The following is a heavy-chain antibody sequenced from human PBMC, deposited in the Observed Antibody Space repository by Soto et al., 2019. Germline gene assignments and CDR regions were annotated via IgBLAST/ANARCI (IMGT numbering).Heavy chain of an antibody. V-gene: IGHV1-69*13. D-gene: IGHD3-9*01. CDR2: IIPIFGTA. J-gene: IGHJ6*02. Sequence: SVKVSCKASGGTFSSYAISWVRQAPGQGLEWMGGIIPIFGTANYAQKFQGRVTITADESTSTAYMELSSLRSEDTAVYYCARDRSVRYDYSYYGMDVWGQVTTVTVSS. CDR3: ARDRSVRYDYSYYGMDV. CDR1: GGTFSSYA.